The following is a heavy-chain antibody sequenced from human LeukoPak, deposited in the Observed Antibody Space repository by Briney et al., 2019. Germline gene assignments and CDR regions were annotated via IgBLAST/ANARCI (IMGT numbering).Heavy chain of an antibody. CDR1: AIIFSTYN. CDR2: ISSGSTYI. CDR3: ATESGIYCSTASCYAAPRAFDV. J-gene: IGHJ3*01. Sequence: GGSLRLSCAASAIIFSTYNMNWVRRAPGKGLEWVSSISSGSTYIYYADSVKGRFTISRDNDKNSLYLQMYSLRTEDTAFYYCATESGIYCSTASCYAAPRAFDVWGQGTMVTVSS. V-gene: IGHV3-21*03. D-gene: IGHD2-2*01.